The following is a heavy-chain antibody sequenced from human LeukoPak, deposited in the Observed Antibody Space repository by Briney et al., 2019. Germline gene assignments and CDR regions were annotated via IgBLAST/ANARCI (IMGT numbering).Heavy chain of an antibody. Sequence: SETLSLTCTVSGGSISSYYWGWLSQPPGKGLEWIGSIYYSGSTYYNPSLKSRVTISVDTSKNQFSLKLSSVTAADTAVYYCARQADYFYYMDVWGKGTTVTVSS. CDR3: ARQADYFYYMDV. J-gene: IGHJ6*03. V-gene: IGHV4-39*01. CDR1: GGSISSYY. CDR2: IYYSGST.